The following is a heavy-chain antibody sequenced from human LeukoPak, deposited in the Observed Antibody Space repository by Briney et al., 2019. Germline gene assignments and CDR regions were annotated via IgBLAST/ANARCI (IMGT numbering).Heavy chain of an antibody. D-gene: IGHD3-22*01. CDR3: ARDREVVVLYYYDMDV. V-gene: IGHV3-30-3*01. J-gene: IGHJ6*02. Sequence: GGSLRLSCAASGFTFSSYAMHWVRQAPGKGLEWVAVISYDGSNKYYADSVKGRFSISRDSSKNTLYLQMNSLRPEDTAVYYCARDREVVVLYYYDMDVWGQGTTVTVSS. CDR2: ISYDGSNK. CDR1: GFTFSSYA.